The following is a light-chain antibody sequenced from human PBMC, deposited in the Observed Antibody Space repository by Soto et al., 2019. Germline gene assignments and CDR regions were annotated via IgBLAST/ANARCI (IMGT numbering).Light chain of an antibody. J-gene: IGLJ1*01. CDR3: QSYDSSLSHNYV. CDR1: SSNIGAGYD. CDR2: GNS. Sequence: QSVLTQPPSVSGAPGQRVTISCTGSSSNIGAGYDVHWYQQLPGTAPKLLIYGNSNRPSGVPDRFSGSKSGTSASLAITGLQAEDEADYYCQSYDSSLSHNYVFVTGTKLTVL. V-gene: IGLV1-40*01.